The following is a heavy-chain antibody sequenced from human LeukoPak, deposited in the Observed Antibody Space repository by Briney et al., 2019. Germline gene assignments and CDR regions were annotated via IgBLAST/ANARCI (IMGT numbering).Heavy chain of an antibody. CDR2: ISGGGSST. D-gene: IGHD2-21*01. CDR3: AKGLRVVVPQH. CDR1: GFTFSSYA. Sequence: GGSLRLSCAASGFTFSSYAMSWVRQAPGKGLEWVSTISGGGSSTYPADSVKGRFTISRDNSKNTLYLQMSSLRAEDTAVYYCAKGLRVVVPQHWGQGTLVTVSS. J-gene: IGHJ1*01. V-gene: IGHV3-23*01.